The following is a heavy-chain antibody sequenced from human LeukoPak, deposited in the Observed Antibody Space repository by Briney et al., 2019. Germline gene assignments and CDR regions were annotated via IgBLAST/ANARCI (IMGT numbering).Heavy chain of an antibody. Sequence: GSLRLSCAASGFTFSHYSMNWVRQAPGKGLEWVSAISGGSGYTYYADSVKGRFTISRDNSKNTLYLQMNSLRAEDTAVYYCAKDYYGSGNNWFDPWGQGTLVTVSS. CDR3: AKDYYGSGNNWFDP. CDR2: ISGGSGYT. D-gene: IGHD3-10*01. CDR1: GFTFSHYS. J-gene: IGHJ5*02. V-gene: IGHV3-21*04.